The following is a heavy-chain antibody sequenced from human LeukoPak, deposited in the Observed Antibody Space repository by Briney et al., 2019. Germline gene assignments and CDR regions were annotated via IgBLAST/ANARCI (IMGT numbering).Heavy chain of an antibody. CDR1: GFTFSSYA. CDR3: ARTLTFEVVAAIILDY. CDR2: ISYDGSNK. D-gene: IGHD2-15*01. Sequence: GRSLRLSCAASGFTFSSYAMHWVRQAPGKGLEWVAVISYDGSNKYYADSVKGRFTISRDNSKNTLYLQMNSLRAEDTAVYYCARTLTFEVVAAIILDYWGQGTLVTVSS. J-gene: IGHJ4*02. V-gene: IGHV3-30-3*01.